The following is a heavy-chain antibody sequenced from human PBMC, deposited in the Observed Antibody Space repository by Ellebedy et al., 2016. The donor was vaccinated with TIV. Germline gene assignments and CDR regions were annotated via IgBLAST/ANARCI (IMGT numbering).Heavy chain of an antibody. Sequence: GESLKISCAASGFTFSRHWMHWIRQAPGKALVWLSRINGDGGFTSHADFVKGRFTISRDNAKNRLYLQMNSLKAEDTTMYYCSTLSGTGYWGHGTLVTVSS. D-gene: IGHD5-12*01. J-gene: IGHJ4*01. CDR3: STLSGTGY. V-gene: IGHV3-74*01. CDR1: GFTFSRHW. CDR2: INGDGGFT.